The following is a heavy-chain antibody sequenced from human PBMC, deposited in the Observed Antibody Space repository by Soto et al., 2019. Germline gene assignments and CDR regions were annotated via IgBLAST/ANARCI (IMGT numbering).Heavy chain of an antibody. D-gene: IGHD2-2*01. CDR3: ARELQVVVPAAMDYYYYMDV. Sequence: PGGSLRLSCAASGFTFSSYWMSWVRQAPGKGLEWVANIKQDGSEKYYVDSVKGRFTISRDNAKNSLYLQMNSLRAEDTAVYYCARELQVVVPAAMDYYYYMDVWGKGTTVTVSS. J-gene: IGHJ6*03. CDR2: IKQDGSEK. CDR1: GFTFSSYW. V-gene: IGHV3-7*01.